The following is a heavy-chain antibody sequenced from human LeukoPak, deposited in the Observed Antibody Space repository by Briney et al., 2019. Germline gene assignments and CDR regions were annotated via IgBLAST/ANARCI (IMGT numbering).Heavy chain of an antibody. D-gene: IGHD3-22*01. Sequence: ASVKVSCKASGYTFTGYYMHWVRQAPGQGLEWMGWINPNSGGTNYAQKFQGRVTMTRDTSISTAYMELSRLRSDDTAVYYCARVTSSGYYYPLFDYWGQGTLVTVSS. CDR1: GYTFTGYY. J-gene: IGHJ4*02. CDR3: ARVTSSGYYYPLFDY. CDR2: INPNSGGT. V-gene: IGHV1-2*02.